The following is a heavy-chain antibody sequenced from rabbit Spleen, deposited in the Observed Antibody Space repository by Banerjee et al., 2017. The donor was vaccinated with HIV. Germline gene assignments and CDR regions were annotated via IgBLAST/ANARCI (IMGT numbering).Heavy chain of an antibody. D-gene: IGHD6-1*01. CDR2: IVNGNGNT. Sequence: EESGGGLVQPGGSLTLSCKASGFDFSAYGVSWVRQAPGKGPEWIACIVNGNGNTYYASWVNGRFTISRSTSLATVTLQVTSLTVADTATYFCARDADSYSATYNLYWLNLWGPGTLVTVS. V-gene: IGHV1S47*01. CDR3: ARDADSYSATYNLYWLNL. J-gene: IGHJ4*01. CDR1: GFDFSAYG.